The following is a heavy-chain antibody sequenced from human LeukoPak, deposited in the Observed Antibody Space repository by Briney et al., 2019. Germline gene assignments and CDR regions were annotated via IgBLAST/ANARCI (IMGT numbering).Heavy chain of an antibody. CDR1: GGSISSYY. D-gene: IGHD3-16*02. V-gene: IGHV4-59*01. CDR3: ARSLRLGELSLLN. CDR2: IYYSGST. Sequence: PSETLSLTCTVSGGSISSYYWSWIRQPPGKGLEWIGYIYYSGSTNYNPSLKSRVTISVDTSKNQFSLKLSSVTAADTAVYYCARSLRLGELSLLNWGQGTLVTVSS. J-gene: IGHJ4*02.